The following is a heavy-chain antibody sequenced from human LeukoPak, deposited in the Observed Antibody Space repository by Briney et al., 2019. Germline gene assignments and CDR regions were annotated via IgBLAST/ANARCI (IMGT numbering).Heavy chain of an antibody. CDR3: ARAAATLDYYYYMDV. V-gene: IGHV1-8*03. Sequence: ASVKVSCKASGYTFTGYYMHWVRQATGQGLEWMGWMNPNSGNTGYAQKFQGRVTITRNTSISTAYMELSSLRSEDTAVYYCARAAATLDYYYYMDVWGKGTTVTVSS. D-gene: IGHD1-26*01. CDR2: MNPNSGNT. CDR1: GYTFTGYY. J-gene: IGHJ6*03.